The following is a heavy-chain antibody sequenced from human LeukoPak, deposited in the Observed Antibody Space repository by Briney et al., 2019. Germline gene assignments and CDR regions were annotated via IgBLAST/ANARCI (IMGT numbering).Heavy chain of an antibody. CDR1: GFTFSSYA. Sequence: GGSLRLSCAASGFTFSSYAMSWVRQAPGKGLEWVSGISGSGADTLYAASVRGQFTISRDNSKNTLYLQMNSLRAEDTAVYYCAKVPPHDDSGYSNPYWGQGTLVTVSS. J-gene: IGHJ4*02. D-gene: IGHD3-22*01. CDR2: ISGSGADT. CDR3: AKVPPHDDSGYSNPY. V-gene: IGHV3-23*01.